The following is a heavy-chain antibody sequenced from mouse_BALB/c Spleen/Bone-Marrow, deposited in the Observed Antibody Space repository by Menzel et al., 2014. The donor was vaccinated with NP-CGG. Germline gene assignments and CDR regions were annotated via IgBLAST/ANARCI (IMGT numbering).Heavy chain of an antibody. D-gene: IGHD5-1*01. CDR3: TRLPH. Sequence: QVQLQQSGAELVKPGASVKLSCRASGYTFTNYYMYWVKQRPGQGLEWIGEINPSNGGTNFNGKFKSKATLTVDKSSSTAHMQLSSLTSEDSAVYYCTRLPHWGQGTSVTVSS. V-gene: IGHV1S81*02. CDR1: GYTFTNYY. J-gene: IGHJ4*01. CDR2: INPSNGGT.